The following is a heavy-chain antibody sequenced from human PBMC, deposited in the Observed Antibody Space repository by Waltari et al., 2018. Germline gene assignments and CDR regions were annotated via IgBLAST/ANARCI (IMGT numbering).Heavy chain of an antibody. D-gene: IGHD3-3*01. CDR3: ARGRDVFANFDYNWFDP. Sequence: QVQLVQTGAEVLRPGAAVKVSCQASGYTFINYEINWVRQDGGQGLEWMGWVNPNSGTTAYAQKFQGRISWTGDTFTRTAYMELSNLRSDDTAVFYCARGRDVFANFDYNWFDPWGQGTLVTVSS. CDR2: VNPNSGTT. V-gene: IGHV1-8*02. J-gene: IGHJ5*02. CDR1: GYTFINYE.